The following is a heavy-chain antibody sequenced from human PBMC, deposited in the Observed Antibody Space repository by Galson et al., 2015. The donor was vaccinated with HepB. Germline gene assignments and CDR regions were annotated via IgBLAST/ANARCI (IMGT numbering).Heavy chain of an antibody. D-gene: IGHD2-2*01. V-gene: IGHV4-4*02. J-gene: IGHJ1*01. CDR3: ARERYCSSTSCDRSPQRYFQH. CDR2: IYHSGST. CDR1: GGSISSSNW. Sequence: TLSLTCAVSGGSISSSNWWSWVRQPPGKGLEWIGEIYHSGSTNYNPSLKSRVTISVDKSKNQFSLKLSSVTAADTAVYYCARERYCSSTSCDRSPQRYFQHWGQGTLVTVSS.